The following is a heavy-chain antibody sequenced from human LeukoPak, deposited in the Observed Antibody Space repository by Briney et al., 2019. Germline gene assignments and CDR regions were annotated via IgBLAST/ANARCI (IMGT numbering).Heavy chain of an antibody. V-gene: IGHV3-43*02. J-gene: IGHJ3*02. CDR1: GFTFHAYA. CDR3: AKGPYDFWSGHPDAFDI. D-gene: IGHD3-3*01. CDR2: ISGNGGST. Sequence: GGSLRLSCAVSGFTFHAYAMHWVRQAPGKSLEWVSLISGNGGSTYYVDSVKGRFTISRDNSKNSLYLQMNSLRTEDTALYYCAKGPYDFWSGHPDAFDIWGQGTMVTVSS.